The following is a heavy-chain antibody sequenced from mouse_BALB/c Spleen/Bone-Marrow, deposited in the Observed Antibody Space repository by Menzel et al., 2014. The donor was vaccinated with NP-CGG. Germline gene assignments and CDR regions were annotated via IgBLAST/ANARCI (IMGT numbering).Heavy chain of an antibody. J-gene: IGHJ2*01. D-gene: IGHD1-1*01. CDR1: GFTFSSYA. Sequence: EVKLMESGGGLVKPGGSLKLSCAASGFTFSSYAMSWVRQTPEKRLEWVATISSGGSYTYYPDSVKGRFTISRDNAKNTLYLQMSSLRSEDTAMYYCARHEGLRYYFDYWGQGTTLTVSS. CDR2: ISSGGSYT. V-gene: IGHV5-9-3*01. CDR3: ARHEGLRYYFDY.